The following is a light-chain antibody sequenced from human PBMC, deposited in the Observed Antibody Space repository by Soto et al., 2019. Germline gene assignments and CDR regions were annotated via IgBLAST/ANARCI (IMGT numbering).Light chain of an antibody. J-gene: IGKJ1*01. CDR1: QTVGTF. CDR2: AAS. CDR3: QQSYSIRSWT. Sequence: IQITQSPSSLSASVGDRVTITCLASQTVGTFLNWYQQRPGRAPNLLIYAASNLPTGVPSRFSGSGSGTDFTLTINSLQPEDFGTYYCQQSYSIRSWTFGQGTKV. V-gene: IGKV1-39*01.